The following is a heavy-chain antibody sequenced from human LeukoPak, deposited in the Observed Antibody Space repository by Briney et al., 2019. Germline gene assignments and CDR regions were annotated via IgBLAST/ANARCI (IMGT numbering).Heavy chain of an antibody. V-gene: IGHV4-59*12. Sequence: SETLSLTCTVSGGSISSYYWSWIRQPPGRGLEWIGYIYYSGSTNYNPSLKSRVTISVDTSKNQFSVNLSSVTAADTAIYYCARAGSASPGTYYAEFDYWGQGTLVTVSS. CDR1: GGSISSYY. J-gene: IGHJ4*02. CDR2: IYYSGST. D-gene: IGHD3-10*01. CDR3: ARAGSASPGTYYAEFDY.